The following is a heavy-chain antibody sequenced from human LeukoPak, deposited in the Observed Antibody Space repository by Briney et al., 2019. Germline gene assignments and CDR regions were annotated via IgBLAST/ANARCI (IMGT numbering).Heavy chain of an antibody. J-gene: IGHJ1*01. CDR2: IYYSGST. D-gene: IGHD3-9*01. V-gene: IGHV4-31*03. CDR1: GGSISSGGYY. Sequence: SETLSLTCTLSGGSISSGGYYWSWIRQHPGKGLEWIGYIYYSGSTYYNPSLKSRVTISVDTSKNQFSLKLSSVTAADTAVYYCARGPHDILTGYYSYGYFQHWGQGTLVTVSS. CDR3: ARGPHDILTGYYSYGYFQH.